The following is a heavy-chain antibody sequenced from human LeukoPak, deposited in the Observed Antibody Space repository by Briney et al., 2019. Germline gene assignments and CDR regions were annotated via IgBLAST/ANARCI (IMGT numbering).Heavy chain of an antibody. V-gene: IGHV1-69*01. D-gene: IGHD6-13*01. Sequence: GSSVKVSCKASGGTFSSYAISWVRQAPGQGLEWMGGIIPIFGTANYAQKFQGRVTITADESTSTAYMELSSLRSEDTAVYYCATGIVAAAGTGLVPDYWGQGTLVTVSS. CDR2: IIPIFGTA. J-gene: IGHJ4*02. CDR1: GGTFSSYA. CDR3: ATGIVAAAGTGLVPDY.